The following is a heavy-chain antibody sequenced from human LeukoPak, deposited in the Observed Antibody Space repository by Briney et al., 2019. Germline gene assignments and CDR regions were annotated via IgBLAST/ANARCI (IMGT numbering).Heavy chain of an antibody. CDR1: GYTLTELS. Sequence: ASVKVSCKVSGYTLTELSMHWVRQAPGKGLEWMGGFDPEDGETIYAQKFQGRVTMTEDTSTDTAYMELSSLRCRDTAVYYCATFEAYCSGGSCYSSALGYFQHWGQGTLVTVSS. D-gene: IGHD2-15*01. J-gene: IGHJ1*01. CDR2: FDPEDGET. V-gene: IGHV1-24*01. CDR3: ATFEAYCSGGSCYSSALGYFQH.